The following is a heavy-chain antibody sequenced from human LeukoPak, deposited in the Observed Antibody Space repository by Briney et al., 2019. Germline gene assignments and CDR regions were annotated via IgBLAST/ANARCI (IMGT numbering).Heavy chain of an antibody. CDR2: IRYDGSNK. CDR1: GFTFSSYG. J-gene: IGHJ6*03. CDR3: AKGAQYQLLPMDV. V-gene: IGHV3-30*02. D-gene: IGHD2-2*01. Sequence: SGGSLRLSCAASGFTFSSYGMHWVRQAPGKGLEWVAFIRYDGSNKYYADSVKGRFTISRDNSKNTLYLQMNSLRAEDTAVYYCAKGAQYQLLPMDVWGKGTTVTVSS.